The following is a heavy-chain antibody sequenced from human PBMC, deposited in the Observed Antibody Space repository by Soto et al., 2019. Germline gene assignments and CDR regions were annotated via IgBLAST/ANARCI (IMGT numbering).Heavy chain of an antibody. J-gene: IGHJ4*02. CDR2: IYHSGST. D-gene: IGHD3-3*01. CDR3: ARRGTEFWSGNYILDY. V-gene: IGHV4-4*02. CDR1: GDSISRSNW. Sequence: SETLSLTCAVSGDSISRSNWWTGVRQPPGKGLKWIGEIYHSGSTNYNPSLKSRVSISLDKSKNQFSLSLSSVTAADTAVYYCARRGTEFWSGNYILDYWGQGTLVTVSS.